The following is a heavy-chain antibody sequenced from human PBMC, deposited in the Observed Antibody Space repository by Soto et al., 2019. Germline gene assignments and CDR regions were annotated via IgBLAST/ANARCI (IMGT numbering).Heavy chain of an antibody. Sequence: QVQLVQSGAEVKKPGASVKVSCKASGYTFTSYDINWVRQATGQGLEWMGWMNPNSGNTGYAQKFQGRVTMTRNTALSTDYMELSSQRSEDTAVYYCARESDRGYYDSRGDHWGQGTLVTVSS. CDR1: GYTFTSYD. V-gene: IGHV1-8*01. CDR2: MNPNSGNT. J-gene: IGHJ4*02. CDR3: ARESDRGYYDSRGDH. D-gene: IGHD3-22*01.